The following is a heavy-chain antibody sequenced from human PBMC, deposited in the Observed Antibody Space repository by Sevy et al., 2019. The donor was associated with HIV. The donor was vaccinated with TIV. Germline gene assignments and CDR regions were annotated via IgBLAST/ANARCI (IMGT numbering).Heavy chain of an antibody. J-gene: IGHJ5*02. CDR1: GYTFTGYY. Sequence: ASVKVSCKASGYTFTGYYMHWVRQAPGQGLEWMGWINPNSGGTNYAQKFQGRVTMTRETSISTAYMELSRLRTDDTAVYYCGREGVKGGDDYGSGGFDPWGQGTLITVSS. CDR3: GREGVKGGDDYGSGGFDP. CDR2: INPNSGGT. V-gene: IGHV1-2*02. D-gene: IGHD4-17*01.